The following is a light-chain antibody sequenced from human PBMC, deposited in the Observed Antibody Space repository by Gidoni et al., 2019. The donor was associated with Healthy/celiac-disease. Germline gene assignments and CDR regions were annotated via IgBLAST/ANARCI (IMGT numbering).Light chain of an antibody. Sequence: AIRMTQSPSSFSASTGDRVTITCRASQGISSYLAWYQQKPGKAPKLLIYASSTLQRGVPSRFSGSGSGTDFTLTISCLQSEDFATYYCQQYYSYLGTFGQGTKVEIK. J-gene: IGKJ1*01. CDR2: ASS. CDR1: QGISSY. CDR3: QQYYSYLGT. V-gene: IGKV1-8*01.